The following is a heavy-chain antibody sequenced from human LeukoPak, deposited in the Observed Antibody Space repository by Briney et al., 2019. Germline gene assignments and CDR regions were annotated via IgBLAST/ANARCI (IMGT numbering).Heavy chain of an antibody. V-gene: IGHV3-21*01. J-gene: IGHJ6*02. CDR3: ARDGNWGSPYYYGMDV. CDR1: GFTFSSYS. D-gene: IGHD7-27*01. CDR2: ISSSSSYI. Sequence: PGGSLRLSCAASGFTFSSYSMNWVRQAPGKGLEWVSSISSSSSYIYYADSVKGRFTISRDNAKNSLYLQMNSLRAEDTAVYYCARDGNWGSPYYYGMDVWGQGTTVTVSS.